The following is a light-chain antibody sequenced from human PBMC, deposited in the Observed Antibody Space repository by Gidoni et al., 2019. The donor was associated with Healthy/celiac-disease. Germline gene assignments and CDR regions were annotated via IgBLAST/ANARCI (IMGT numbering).Light chain of an antibody. Sequence: DIVMTQSPLSLPVTPGDPASISCRSSQSLLHSNVYNYLDWYLQKPGQSPQLLIYLGSNRAAGVPDRFSGSGSGTDFTLKISRVEAEDVGVYYCMQALQTPYTFGHGTKLEIK. J-gene: IGKJ2*01. CDR3: MQALQTPYT. CDR2: LGS. V-gene: IGKV2-28*01. CDR1: QSLLHSNVYNY.